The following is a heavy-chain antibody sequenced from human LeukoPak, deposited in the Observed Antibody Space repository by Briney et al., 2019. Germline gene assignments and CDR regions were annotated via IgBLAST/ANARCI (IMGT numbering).Heavy chain of an antibody. CDR1: GFTFSNYA. CDR2: IYGGGDA. D-gene: IGHD6-19*01. J-gene: IGHJ5*02. V-gene: IGHV3-66*01. Sequence: GGSLRLSCGASGFTFSNYAMSWVRQAPGKGLEWVSVIYGGGDAYYADSVKGRFIIARDNSKKTLSLQMNNLRVDDTAVYYCARVQFQWFDPWGPGTLVTVSS. CDR3: ARVQFQWFDP.